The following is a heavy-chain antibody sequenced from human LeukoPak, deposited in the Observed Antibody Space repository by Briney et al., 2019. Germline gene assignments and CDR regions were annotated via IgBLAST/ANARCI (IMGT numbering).Heavy chain of an antibody. CDR3: ARGGPWFGELRGYFDY. Sequence: PSETLSLTCTVSGGSISSYYWSWIRQPPGKGLEGIGYIYYSGSTNYNPSLKSRVTISVDTSKNQFSLKLSSVTAADTAVYYCARGGPWFGELRGYFDYWGQGTLVTVSS. CDR1: GGSISSYY. CDR2: IYYSGST. J-gene: IGHJ4*02. V-gene: IGHV4-59*01. D-gene: IGHD3-10*01.